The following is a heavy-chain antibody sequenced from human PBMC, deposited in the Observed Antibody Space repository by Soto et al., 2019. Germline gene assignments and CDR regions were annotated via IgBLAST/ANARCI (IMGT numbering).Heavy chain of an antibody. J-gene: IGHJ3*02. CDR2: IYYSGST. D-gene: IGHD3-9*01. V-gene: IGHV4-39*01. Sequence: SETLSLTCTVSGGSISSSSYYWGWIRQPPGKGLEWIGSIYYSGSTYYNPSLKSRVTISVDTSKNQFSLKLSSVTDADTAVYYCARPPEAWADINDALANWGQGIMVTVSS. CDR3: ARPPEAWADINDALAN. CDR1: GGSISSSSYY.